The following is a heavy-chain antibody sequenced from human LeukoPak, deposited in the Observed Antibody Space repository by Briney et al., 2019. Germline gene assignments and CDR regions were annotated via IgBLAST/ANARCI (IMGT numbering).Heavy chain of an antibody. Sequence: SVKVSCKASGGTFSSYAISWVRQAPGQGLEWMGGIIPIFGTANYAQKFRGRVTITTDESTSTAYMELSSLRSEDTAVYYCARDKYYYDSSGYYYNLKPYYYYYYMDVWGKGTTVTVSS. CDR3: ARDKYYYDSSGYYYNLKPYYYYYYMDV. CDR1: GGTFSSYA. D-gene: IGHD3-22*01. J-gene: IGHJ6*03. V-gene: IGHV1-69*05. CDR2: IIPIFGTA.